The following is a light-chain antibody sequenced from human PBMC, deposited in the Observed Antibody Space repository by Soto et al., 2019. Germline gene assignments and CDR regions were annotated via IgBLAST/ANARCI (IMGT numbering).Light chain of an antibody. V-gene: IGLV2-8*01. CDR2: ELV. Sequence: QSFLTQPPSASGSPGRSVTISCTGTKNAIGDYDVVSWYQHHPGKAPRLIIYELVQRPSGVPNRFSGSKSRNSASLPVSGLQAADEAVYFCKSYAGSNTYVFGSGTKVTVL. J-gene: IGLJ1*01. CDR3: KSYAGSNTYV. CDR1: KNAIGDYDV.